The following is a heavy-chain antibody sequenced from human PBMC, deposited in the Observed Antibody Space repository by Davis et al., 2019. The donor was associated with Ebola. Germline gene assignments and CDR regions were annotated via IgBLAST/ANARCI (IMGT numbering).Heavy chain of an antibody. CDR3: ARGRGDATDIVVVPAAQKPECWFDP. CDR2: INHSGST. Sequence: PSETLSLTCAVYGGSFSGYYWSWIRQPPGKGLEWIGEINHSGSTNYNPSLKSRVTISVDTSKNQFSLKLSSVTAADTAVYYCARGRGDATDIVVVPAAQKPECWFDPWGQGTLVTVSS. CDR1: GGSFSGYY. J-gene: IGHJ5*02. V-gene: IGHV4-34*01. D-gene: IGHD2-2*01.